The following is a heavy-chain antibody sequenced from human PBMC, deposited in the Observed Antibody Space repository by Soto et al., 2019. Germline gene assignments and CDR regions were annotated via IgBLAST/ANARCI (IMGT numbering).Heavy chain of an antibody. V-gene: IGHV3-53*04. CDR2: IYSGGST. CDR3: ARVRRSIFGVYYYYMDV. CDR1: GFTVSSNY. D-gene: IGHD3-3*01. Sequence: EVQLVESGGGLVQPGGSLRLSCAASGFTVSSNYMSWVRQAPGKGLEWVSVIYSGGSTYYADSVKGRFTISRHNSKNTLYLQMNSLRAEDTVVYYCARVRRSIFGVYYYYMDVWGKGTTVTVSS. J-gene: IGHJ6*03.